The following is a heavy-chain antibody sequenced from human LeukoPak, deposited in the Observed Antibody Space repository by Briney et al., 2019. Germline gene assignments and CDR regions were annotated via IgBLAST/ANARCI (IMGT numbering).Heavy chain of an antibody. V-gene: IGHV4-59*01. CDR2: IYYSGST. Sequence: NPSETLSLTCTVSGGSISSYYWGWIWQPPGKGLEWVGYIYYSGSTNYNPSLKSRVTISVDTSKNQFSLELSSVTAADTAVYYCARSRITIFGVVTGFDPWGQGTLVTVSS. CDR3: ARSRITIFGVVTGFDP. D-gene: IGHD3-3*01. J-gene: IGHJ5*02. CDR1: GGSISSYY.